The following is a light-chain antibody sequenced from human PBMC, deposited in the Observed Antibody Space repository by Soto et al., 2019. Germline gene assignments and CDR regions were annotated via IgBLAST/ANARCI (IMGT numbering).Light chain of an antibody. J-gene: IGKJ4*01. Sequence: EIVMTQSPATLSVSPGERATLSCRASQSVSSNLAWYQQKPGQAPRLLIYGASTRATGIPARFSGSGSGTEFTLTISSLQSDDFAVYSCQQYNNWLTFGGGTKVEIK. CDR2: GAS. V-gene: IGKV3-15*01. CDR1: QSVSSN. CDR3: QQYNNWLT.